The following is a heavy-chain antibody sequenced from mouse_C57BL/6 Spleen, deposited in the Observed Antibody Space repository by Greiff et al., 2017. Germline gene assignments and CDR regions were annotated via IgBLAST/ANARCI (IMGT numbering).Heavy chain of an antibody. V-gene: IGHV1-62-2*01. CDR3: ARHPLYYGSSPDYFDY. Sequence: VQLKQSGAELVKPGASVKLSCKASGYTFTEYTIHWVKQRSGQGLEWIGWFYPGSGSIKYNEKFKDKATLTADKSSSTVYMELSRLTSEDSAVYFCARHPLYYGSSPDYFDYWGQGTTLTVSS. CDR1: GYTFTEYT. D-gene: IGHD1-1*01. J-gene: IGHJ2*01. CDR2: FYPGSGSI.